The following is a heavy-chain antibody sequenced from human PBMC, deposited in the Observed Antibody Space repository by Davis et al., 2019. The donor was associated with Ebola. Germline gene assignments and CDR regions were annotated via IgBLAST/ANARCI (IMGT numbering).Heavy chain of an antibody. V-gene: IGHV4-59*08. CDR2: IYYSGST. D-gene: IGHD3-16*02. J-gene: IGHJ4*02. CDR1: GGSISSYY. CDR3: ASTRMITFGGVIVSTYYFDY. Sequence: MPSETLSLTCTVSGGSISSYYWSWIRQPPGKGLEWIGYIYYSGSTNYNPSLKSRVTISVDTSKNQFSLKLSSVTAADTAVYYCASTRMITFGGVIVSTYYFDYWGQGTLVTVSS.